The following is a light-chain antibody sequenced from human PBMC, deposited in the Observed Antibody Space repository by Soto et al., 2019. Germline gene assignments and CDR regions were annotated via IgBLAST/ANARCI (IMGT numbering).Light chain of an antibody. CDR2: DAS. CDR3: QQRSNWPPMYT. J-gene: IGKJ2*01. CDR1: QSVSSY. Sequence: DIVLTQSPATLSLSPGERATLSCRASQSVSSYLAWYQQRPGHVPRLLIYDASKRATGIPARFSASGSGTDVTLTISSLEPEDFAIYFCQQRSNWPPMYTFGQGTKLEI. V-gene: IGKV3-11*01.